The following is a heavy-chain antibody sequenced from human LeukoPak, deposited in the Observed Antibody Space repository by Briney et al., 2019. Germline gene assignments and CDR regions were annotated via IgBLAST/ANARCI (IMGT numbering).Heavy chain of an antibody. V-gene: IGHV1-8*01. CDR3: ARGPRTMVRGHMDV. CDR1: GYTFTSYD. J-gene: IGHJ6*03. Sequence: ASVTVSCRASGYTFTSYDINWVRQATGQGLEWMGWMNPNSGNTGYTQKFQGRVTMTRNTSISTAYMELSSLRSEDTAVYYCARGPRTMVRGHMDVWGKGTTVTISS. CDR2: MNPNSGNT. D-gene: IGHD3-10*01.